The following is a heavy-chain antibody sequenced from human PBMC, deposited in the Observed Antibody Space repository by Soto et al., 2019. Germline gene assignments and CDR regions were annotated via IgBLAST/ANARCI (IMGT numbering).Heavy chain of an antibody. CDR2: ISWNSGSI. D-gene: IGHD4-17*01. CDR3: AKAIGSMTTVTPSDY. V-gene: IGHV3-9*01. J-gene: IGHJ4*02. CDR1: GFTFDDYA. Sequence: SLKISCAASGFTFDDYAMHWVRQAPGKGLEWVSGISWNSGSIGYADSVKGRFTISRDNAKNSLYLQMNSLRAEDTALYYCAKAIGSMTTVTPSDYWGQGTLVTVSS.